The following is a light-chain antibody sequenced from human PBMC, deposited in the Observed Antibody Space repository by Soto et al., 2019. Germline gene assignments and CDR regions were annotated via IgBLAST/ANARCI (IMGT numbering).Light chain of an antibody. CDR3: QQYGSSPPMYT. CDR2: GAS. Sequence: EIVLTQSPGTLSLSPGERATLSCRASQSVSSSYLAWYQQKPGQAPRLLIYGASGRATGIPDRFSGSGSGPDFTLTISRLEPEDFAVYYCQQYGSSPPMYTFGQGTKLEIK. J-gene: IGKJ2*01. CDR1: QSVSSSY. V-gene: IGKV3-20*01.